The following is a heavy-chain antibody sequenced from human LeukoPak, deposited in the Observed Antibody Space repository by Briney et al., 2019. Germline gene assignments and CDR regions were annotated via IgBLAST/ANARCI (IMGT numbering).Heavy chain of an antibody. V-gene: IGHV3-23*01. CDR1: GFTFSNYA. J-gene: IGHJ5*02. CDR2: IAGSGGYT. Sequence: GGSLRLSCVASGFTFSNYAMGRVRQAPGKGLEWVSAIAGSGGYTFYTDSVKGRFTISRDNSKNTLYLQMNSLRTEDTAIYYCAKKLEVPSWGQGTLVTVSS. D-gene: IGHD1-1*01. CDR3: AKKLEVPS.